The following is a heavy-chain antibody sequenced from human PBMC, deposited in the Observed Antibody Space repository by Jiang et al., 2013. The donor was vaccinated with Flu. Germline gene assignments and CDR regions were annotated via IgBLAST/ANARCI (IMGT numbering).Heavy chain of an antibody. J-gene: IGHJ5*02. CDR3: ARIAAAGKGSWFDP. CDR2: IYYSGST. CDR1: GGSISSYY. V-gene: IGHV4-59*01. Sequence: PGLVKPSETLSLTCTVSGGSISSYYWSWIRQPPGKGLEWIGYIYYSGSTNYNPSLKSRVTISVDTSKNQFSLKLSSVTAADTAVYYCARIAAAGKGSWFDPWGQGTLVTVSS. D-gene: IGHD6-13*01.